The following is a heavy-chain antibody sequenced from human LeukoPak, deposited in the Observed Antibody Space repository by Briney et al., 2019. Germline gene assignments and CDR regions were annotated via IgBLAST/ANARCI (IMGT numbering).Heavy chain of an antibody. D-gene: IGHD6-13*01. V-gene: IGHV3-23*01. Sequence: PGGSLRLSCAASGFTFSSYAMSWVRQAPGKGLEWVSAISGSGGSTYYADSVKGRFTISRDNSKNTLYLQMNSLRAEDTAVYYCAKRGSSSSLAAAGTGYWGQGTLVTVSS. CDR1: GFTFSSYA. J-gene: IGHJ4*02. CDR2: ISGSGGST. CDR3: AKRGSSSSLAAAGTGY.